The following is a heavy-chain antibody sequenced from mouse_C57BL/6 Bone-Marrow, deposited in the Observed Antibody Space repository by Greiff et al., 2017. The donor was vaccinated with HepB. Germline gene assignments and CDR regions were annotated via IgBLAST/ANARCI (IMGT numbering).Heavy chain of an antibody. Sequence: QVQLQQPGAELVMPGASVKLSCKASGYTFTSYWMHWVKQRPGQGLEWIGEIDPSDSYTNYNQKFKGKSTLTVDKSSSTAYMQLSSLTSEDSAVYYCARKVTTVASMDYWGQGTSVTVSS. CDR1: GYTFTSYW. CDR3: ARKVTTVASMDY. CDR2: IDPSDSYT. V-gene: IGHV1-69*01. D-gene: IGHD1-1*01. J-gene: IGHJ4*01.